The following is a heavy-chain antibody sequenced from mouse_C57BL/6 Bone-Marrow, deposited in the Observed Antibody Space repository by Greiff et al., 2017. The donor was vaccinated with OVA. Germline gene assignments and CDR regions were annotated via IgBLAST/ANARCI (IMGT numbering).Heavy chain of an antibody. CDR2: ISSGGSYT. Sequence: VQLKQSGGDLVKPGGSLKLSCAASGFTFSSYGMSWVRQTPDKRLEWVATISSGGSYTYYPDSVKGRFTISRDNAKNTLYLQMSSLKSEDTAMYYCARRNWDCFDYWGQGTTLTVSS. CDR3: ARRNWDCFDY. J-gene: IGHJ2*01. CDR1: GFTFSSYG. D-gene: IGHD4-1*01. V-gene: IGHV5-6*01.